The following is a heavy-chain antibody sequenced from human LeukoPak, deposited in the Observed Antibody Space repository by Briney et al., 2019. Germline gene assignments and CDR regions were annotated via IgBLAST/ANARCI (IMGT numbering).Heavy chain of an antibody. D-gene: IGHD3-22*01. Sequence: SETLSLTCAVYGGSFSGYYWSWIRQPPGKGLEWIGEINHSGSTNYNPSLKSRVTISVDTSKNQFSLKLSSVTAADTAVYYCARVARTLYHYYDSSGYYYWGQGTLVTVSS. J-gene: IGHJ4*02. CDR2: INHSGST. CDR1: GGSFSGYY. CDR3: ARVARTLYHYYDSSGYYY. V-gene: IGHV4-34*01.